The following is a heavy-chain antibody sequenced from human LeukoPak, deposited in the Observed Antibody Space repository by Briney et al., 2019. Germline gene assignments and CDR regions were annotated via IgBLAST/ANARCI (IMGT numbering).Heavy chain of an antibody. J-gene: IGHJ1*01. D-gene: IGHD6-6*01. Sequence: SVTLSLTCTVSGGSISPYYWNWIRQSPGKGLVWIGYIYHSGSTNYNPSLQSRVTISVDTSKNQFSLNLNSVTAADTAVYYCARGGAARLHFQNWGQGTLVTVSS. CDR1: GGSISPYY. CDR2: IYHSGST. CDR3: ARGGAARLHFQN. V-gene: IGHV4-59*07.